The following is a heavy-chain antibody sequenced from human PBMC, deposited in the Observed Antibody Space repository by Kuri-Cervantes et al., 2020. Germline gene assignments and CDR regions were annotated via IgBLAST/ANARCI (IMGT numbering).Heavy chain of an antibody. Sequence: GESLKISCAASGFTFSSYGMHWVRQAPGKGLEWVAVISYDGSNKYYADSVKGRFTISRDNSKNTLYLQMNSLRAEDTAVYYCARDQYRASGPDYWGQGTLVTVSS. CDR2: ISYDGSNK. CDR1: GFTFSSYG. J-gene: IGHJ4*02. CDR3: ARDQYRASGPDY. V-gene: IGHV3-30*03. D-gene: IGHD1-14*01.